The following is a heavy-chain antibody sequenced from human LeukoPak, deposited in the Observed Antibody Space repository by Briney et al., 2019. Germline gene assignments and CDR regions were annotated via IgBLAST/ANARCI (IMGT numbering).Heavy chain of an antibody. CDR2: TYYSGST. V-gene: IGHV4-30-4*01. J-gene: IGHJ5*02. CDR1: GGSISSGDYY. CDR3: ARPYYYDSRIDP. D-gene: IGHD3-22*01. Sequence: SQTLSLTCTVSGGSISSGDYYWSWIRQPPGKGLEWIGYTYYSGSTYYNPSLKTRVSISVDTSKNQFSLNLSSVTAADTAVYYCARPYYYDSRIDPWGQGTLVTVSS.